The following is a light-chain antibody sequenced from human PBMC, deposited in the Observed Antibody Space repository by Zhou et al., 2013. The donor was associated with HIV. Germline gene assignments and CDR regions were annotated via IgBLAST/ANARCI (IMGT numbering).Light chain of an antibody. CDR2: AAS. Sequence: DIQMTQSPSSLSASLGDRVTITCRASQGIRNDLDWFQQKPGKAPKLLMYAASTLQSGVPSRFSGSGSGTDFTLTITCLQSEDFATYFCQQYGKFFTFGPGTTVD. J-gene: IGKJ3*01. CDR1: QGIRND. V-gene: IGKV1-16*01. CDR3: QQYGKFFT.